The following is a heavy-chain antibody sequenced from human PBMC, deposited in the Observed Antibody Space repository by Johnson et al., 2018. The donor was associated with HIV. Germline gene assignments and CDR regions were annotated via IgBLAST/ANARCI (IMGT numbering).Heavy chain of an antibody. CDR1: RFTFDDYA. CDR3: ARGVCGSKSLGAFDI. CDR2: ISWNSGSI. J-gene: IGHJ3*02. D-gene: IGHD3-16*01. Sequence: VQLVESGGGLVQPGRSLRISCAASRFTFDDYAMHWVRQAPGKGLEWVSGISWNSGSIGYAASVKGRFTISRDNSKNTLYLQMNSLRAEDTAEYYCARGVCGSKSLGAFDIWGQGTMVTVSS. V-gene: IGHV3-9*01.